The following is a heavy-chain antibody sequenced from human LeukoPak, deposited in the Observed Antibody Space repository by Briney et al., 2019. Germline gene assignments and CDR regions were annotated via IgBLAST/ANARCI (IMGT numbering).Heavy chain of an antibody. CDR2: IYYSGST. V-gene: IGHV4-59*06. Sequence: SETLSLTCTVSGGSISSYYWSWIRQHPGKGLEWIGYIYYSGSTYYNPSLKSRVTISVDTSKNQFSLKLSSVTAADTAVYYCASHYDSSGYYYIRFDYWGQGTLVTVSS. CDR1: GGSISSYY. J-gene: IGHJ4*02. CDR3: ASHYDSSGYYYIRFDY. D-gene: IGHD3-22*01.